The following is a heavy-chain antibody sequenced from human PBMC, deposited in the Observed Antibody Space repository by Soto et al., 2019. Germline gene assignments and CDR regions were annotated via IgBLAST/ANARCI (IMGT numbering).Heavy chain of an antibody. CDR2: IWYDGSNK. J-gene: IGHJ4*02. Sequence: VQLVESGGGVVQPGRSLRLSCAASGFTFSSYGMHWVRQAPGKGLEWVAVIWYDGSNKYYADSVKGRFTISRDNSKNTLYLQMNSLRAEDTAVYYCARGRYSSSARDYFDYWGQGTLVTVSS. CDR3: ARGRYSSSARDYFDY. V-gene: IGHV3-33*01. D-gene: IGHD6-6*01. CDR1: GFTFSSYG.